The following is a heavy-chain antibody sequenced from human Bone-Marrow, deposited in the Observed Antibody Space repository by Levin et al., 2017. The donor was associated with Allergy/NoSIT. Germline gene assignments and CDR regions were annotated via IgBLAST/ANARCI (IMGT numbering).Heavy chain of an antibody. Sequence: ASVKVSCKASGYTFTGYYIHWVRQAPGQGLEWMGWINPNSGGANYAQKFQGRVTMTRDTSITTAYMELRRLRSDDTAVYYCARDLEAELTRGFSGYGLIDYWGQGTLVTVSS. D-gene: IGHD5-12*01. CDR1: GYTFTGYY. J-gene: IGHJ4*02. CDR2: INPNSGGA. CDR3: ARDLEAELTRGFSGYGLIDY. V-gene: IGHV1-2*02.